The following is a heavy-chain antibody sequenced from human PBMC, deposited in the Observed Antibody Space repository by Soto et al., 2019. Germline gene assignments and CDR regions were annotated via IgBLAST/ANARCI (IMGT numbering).Heavy chain of an antibody. Sequence: ASVKVRCKGSGYTFTSGAMDCVRQAPGQRLEWMGWINAGNGNTKYSQKFQGRVTITRDTSASTAYMELSSLRSEDTAVYYCASNLLTPYSSSTDYYYGMDVWGQGTKVTVSS. CDR2: INAGNGNT. CDR3: ASNLLTPYSSSTDYYYGMDV. D-gene: IGHD6-6*01. V-gene: IGHV1-3*01. J-gene: IGHJ6*02. CDR1: GYTFTSGA.